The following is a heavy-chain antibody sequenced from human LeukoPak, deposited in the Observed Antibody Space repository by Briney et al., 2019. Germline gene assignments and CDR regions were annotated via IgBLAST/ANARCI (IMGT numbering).Heavy chain of an antibody. CDR2: IYTSGST. V-gene: IGHV4-61*02. J-gene: IGHJ5*02. CDR1: GGSISSGSYY. D-gene: IGHD3-10*01. Sequence: SETLSLTCTVSGGSISSGSYYWSWIRQPAGEGLEWIGRIYTSGSTNYNPSLKSRVTISVDTSKNQFSLKLSSVTAADTAVYYCARVVFGRQNWFDPWGQGTLVTVSS. CDR3: ARVVFGRQNWFDP.